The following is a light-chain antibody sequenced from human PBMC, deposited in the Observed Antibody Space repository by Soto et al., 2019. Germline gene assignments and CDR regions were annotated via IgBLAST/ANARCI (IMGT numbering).Light chain of an antibody. CDR2: EVS. J-gene: IGLJ1*01. CDR1: SSDVGNYKY. Sequence: QSALTQPASVSGSPGQSTTISCTGTSSDVGNYKYVSWYQQHPGKAPKLMIYEVSNRPSGVSNRFSGSKSGNTASLTISGLQAEDETDYYCFLYTSGGTYVFGTGTKVTVL. V-gene: IGLV2-14*01. CDR3: FLYTSGGTYV.